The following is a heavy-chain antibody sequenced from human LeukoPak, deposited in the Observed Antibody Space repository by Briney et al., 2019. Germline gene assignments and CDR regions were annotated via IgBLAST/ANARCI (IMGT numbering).Heavy chain of an antibody. Sequence: PGGSLRLSCAASGFTFISYWMTWVRQAPGKGLEWVANIKNNGDELNYVDSVEDRFTISRDNAKNSLYLHMTSLRAEDTAVYYCARELRTFDSWGQGTLVTVSS. CDR3: ARELRTFDS. D-gene: IGHD3-16*01. V-gene: IGHV3-7*01. J-gene: IGHJ4*02. CDR1: GFTFISYW. CDR2: IKNNGDEL.